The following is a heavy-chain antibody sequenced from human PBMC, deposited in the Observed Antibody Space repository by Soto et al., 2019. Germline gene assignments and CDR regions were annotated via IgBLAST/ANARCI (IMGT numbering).Heavy chain of an antibody. D-gene: IGHD2-2*01. CDR2: IYFDGITT. Sequence: GGSLRLSCTASGFTFNTHWMHWVRQAPGKGLVWVSRIYFDGITTNYADSVKGRLTVSRDNAKNTVYLHVTAADTAVYYCARLCSSTSCYGRFDPWGQGTLVTVSS. CDR3: ARLCSSTSCYGRFDP. V-gene: IGHV3-74*01. J-gene: IGHJ5*02. CDR1: GFTFNTHW.